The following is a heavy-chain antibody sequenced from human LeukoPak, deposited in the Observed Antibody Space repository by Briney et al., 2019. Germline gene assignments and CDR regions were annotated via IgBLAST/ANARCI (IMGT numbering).Heavy chain of an antibody. CDR3: ARDDRDGYNAIDY. CDR2: IYSGGST. V-gene: IGHV3-53*01. D-gene: IGHD5-24*01. J-gene: IGHJ4*02. CDR1: GFTFSSNY. Sequence: PGGSLRLSCAASGFTFSSNYMSWVRQAPGKGLEWVSVIYSGGSTYYADSVKGRFTISRDNSKNTLYLQMNSLRAEDTAVYYCARDDRDGYNAIDYWGQGTLVTVSS.